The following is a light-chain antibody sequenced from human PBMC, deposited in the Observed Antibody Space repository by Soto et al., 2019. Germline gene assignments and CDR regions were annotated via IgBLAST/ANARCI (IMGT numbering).Light chain of an antibody. Sequence: DIKMTQSPSTLSAYVGDRVTITCRASQSISSWLAWYQQKPGKAPKLLIYKASSLESGVPSRFVGRGSGTDFTLTISSLQPEDFATYYCQQSHATPTFGGGSKV. CDR1: QSISSW. J-gene: IGKJ4*01. CDR3: QQSHATPT. CDR2: KAS. V-gene: IGKV1-5*03.